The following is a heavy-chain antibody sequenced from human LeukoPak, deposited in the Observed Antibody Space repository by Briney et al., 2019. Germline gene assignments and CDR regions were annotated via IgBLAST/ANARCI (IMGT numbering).Heavy chain of an antibody. CDR2: IYYSGST. J-gene: IGHJ4*02. CDR1: GGSISSYY. D-gene: IGHD6-13*01. CDR3: ARDVLVDSNSFHNQGDY. V-gene: IGHV4-59*01. Sequence: SSETLSLTCTVSGGSISSYYWSWIRQPPGKGLEWIGYIYYSGSTNYNPSLKSRVTISVDTSKNQFSLKLSSVTAADTAVYYCARDVLVDSNSFHNQGDYWGQGTLVTVSS.